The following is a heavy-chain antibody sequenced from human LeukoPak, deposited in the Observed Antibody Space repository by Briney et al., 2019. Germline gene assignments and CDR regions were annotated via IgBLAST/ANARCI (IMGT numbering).Heavy chain of an antibody. CDR1: SGSISSYY. D-gene: IGHD1-26*01. CDR2: IYYSGST. V-gene: IGHV4-59*01. Sequence: SETLSLTCTVSSGSISSYYWSWIRQPPGKGLEWIGYIYYSGSTNYNPSLKSRVTISVDTSKNQFSLKLSSVAAADTAVYYCARDGVGFFDYWGQGTLVTVSS. CDR3: ARDGVGFFDY. J-gene: IGHJ4*02.